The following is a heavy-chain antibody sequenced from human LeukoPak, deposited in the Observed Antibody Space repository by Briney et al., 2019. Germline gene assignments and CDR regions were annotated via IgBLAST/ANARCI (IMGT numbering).Heavy chain of an antibody. Sequence: GTSLRLSCTDSAMIFSTSAMHWVRQAPGKGLEWVAVVSFDGSNAKYADPLRGRFTISRDNSKKTLSLQMNSLRLEDTALYYCARGVGYHLVSWGQGTLVTVSS. CDR3: ARGVGYHLVS. D-gene: IGHD5-18*01. V-gene: IGHV3-30-3*01. CDR2: VSFDGSNA. CDR1: AMIFSTSA. J-gene: IGHJ5*02.